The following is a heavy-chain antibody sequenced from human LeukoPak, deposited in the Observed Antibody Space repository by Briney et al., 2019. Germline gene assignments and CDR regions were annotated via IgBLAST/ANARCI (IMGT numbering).Heavy chain of an antibody. J-gene: IGHJ6*02. CDR2: TSTDGSTT. D-gene: IGHD3-16*02. CDR3: TRTGYRHGMDV. CDR1: GFTFNNYW. Sequence: TGGSLILSCAASGFTFNNYWIHWVRQAPGKGMVWVSSTSTDGSTTVYGDSVKGRFTISRDNGKNTLDLQLNSLRVEDTAVYFCTRTGYRHGMDVWGQGTTVTVSS. V-gene: IGHV3-74*01.